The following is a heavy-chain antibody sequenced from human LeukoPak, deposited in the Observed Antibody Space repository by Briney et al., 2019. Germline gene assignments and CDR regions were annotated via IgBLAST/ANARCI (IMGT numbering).Heavy chain of an antibody. CDR2: ISSSSSYI. J-gene: IGHJ5*02. V-gene: IGHV3-21*01. Sequence: GGSLRLSCAASGFTFSSYSMNWVRHAPGKGLEWVSSISSSSSYIYYADSVKGRFTISRDNAKNSLYLQMNSLRAEDTAVYYCARGDSSSWYDWFDPWGQGTLVTVSS. CDR1: GFTFSSYS. CDR3: ARGDSSSWYDWFDP. D-gene: IGHD6-13*01.